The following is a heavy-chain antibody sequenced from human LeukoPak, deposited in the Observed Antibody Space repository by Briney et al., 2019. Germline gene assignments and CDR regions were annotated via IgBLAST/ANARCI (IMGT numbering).Heavy chain of an antibody. CDR1: GDSISTSNSY. V-gene: IGHV4-39*01. Sequence: SETLSLTCTVSGDSISTSNSYWGWIRQPPGKGLEWIGSIYYSGNTYYNASLKSRVTISVDTSKNQFSLKLTSVTAADTAVYYCTRQGSLGTSGYYYWGQGTLVTVSS. D-gene: IGHD3-22*01. CDR2: IYYSGNT. J-gene: IGHJ4*02. CDR3: TRQGSLGTSGYYY.